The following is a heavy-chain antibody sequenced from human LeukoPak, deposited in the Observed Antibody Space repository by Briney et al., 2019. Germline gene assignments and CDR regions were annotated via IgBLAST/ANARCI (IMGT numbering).Heavy chain of an antibody. CDR2: IYHSGST. J-gene: IGHJ4*02. D-gene: IGHD2-15*01. V-gene: IGHV4-39*07. Sequence: SETLSLTCTVSGGSISSGSYYWGWIRQPPGKGLEWIGSIYHSGSTYYNPSLKSRVTISVDTSKNQFSLKLSSVTAADTAVYYCARLQFEGGSIDYWGQGTLVTVSS. CDR1: GGSISSGSYY. CDR3: ARLQFEGGSIDY.